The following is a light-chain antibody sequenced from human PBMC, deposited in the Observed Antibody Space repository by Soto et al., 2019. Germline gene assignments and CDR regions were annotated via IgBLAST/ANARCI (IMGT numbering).Light chain of an antibody. CDR3: AAWDDSLSGPV. Sequence: QAVVTQPPSASGTPGQRVTISCSGSTSNIGNFFVYWYQHVPGTAPKLLIYHNNQRPSGVPDRFSGSKSGTSASLAISGLWSEDEADYYCAAWDDSLSGPVFGGGTKLTVL. J-gene: IGLJ3*02. CDR1: TSNIGNFF. V-gene: IGLV1-47*02. CDR2: HNN.